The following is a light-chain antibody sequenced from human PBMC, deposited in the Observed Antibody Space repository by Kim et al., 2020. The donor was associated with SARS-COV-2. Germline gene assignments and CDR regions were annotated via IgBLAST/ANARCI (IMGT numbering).Light chain of an antibody. CDR3: QQYNDWPPIT. V-gene: IGKV3-15*01. J-gene: IGKJ5*01. CDR2: ATS. CDR1: ESLNGK. Sequence: PGERAPHPSRTSESLNGKLPWYHQKPGQPPRLLMYATSTRATGVPARFSGSGSGTEFTLTITSLQSEDSGLYHCQQYNDWPPITFGQGTRLEIK.